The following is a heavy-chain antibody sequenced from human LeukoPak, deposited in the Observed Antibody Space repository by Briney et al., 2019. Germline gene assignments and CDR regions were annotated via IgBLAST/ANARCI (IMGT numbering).Heavy chain of an antibody. D-gene: IGHD6-13*01. J-gene: IGHJ5*02. CDR1: GFTFSSYS. V-gene: IGHV3-21*01. CDR2: ISSSSSYI. Sequence: GGSLRLSCAASGFTFSSYSMNWVRQAPGKGLEWVSSISSSSSYIYYADSVKGRFTISRDNAKNSLYLQMNSLRAEDTAVYYCARGGSSWYGDHWGQGTLVTVSS. CDR3: ARGGSSWYGDH.